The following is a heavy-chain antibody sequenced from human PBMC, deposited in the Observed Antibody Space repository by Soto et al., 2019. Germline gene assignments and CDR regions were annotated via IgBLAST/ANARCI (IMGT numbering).Heavy chain of an antibody. J-gene: IGHJ3*02. CDR1: GGSLSSSTYY. CDR2: FSFSGST. CDR3: VRHSARMTVFGVVSSGFDI. D-gene: IGHD3-3*01. V-gene: IGHV4-39*01. Sequence: SETLSLTCTVSGGSLSSSTYYWGWVRQSPENGLQWIASFSFSGSTYNNPSLKSRVTISVDTSKNQFSLKLQSLTAADTALYYCVRHSARMTVFGVVSSGFDIWGQGTMVTVSS.